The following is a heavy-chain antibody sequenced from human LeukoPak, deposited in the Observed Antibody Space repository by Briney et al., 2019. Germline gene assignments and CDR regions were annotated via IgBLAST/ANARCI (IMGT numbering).Heavy chain of an antibody. CDR2: ISTSGGST. CDR1: GFTFTNHA. V-gene: IGHV3-23*01. D-gene: IGHD3-10*01. Sequence: GGSLRLSCAASGFTFTNHAMNWVRQAPGKGLEWVSGISTSGGSTSYADSVKGRFTISRDNPRNTLYMQMNSLRAEDTAVYYCARDISGTGDYWGQGMLVTVSS. CDR3: ARDISGTGDY. J-gene: IGHJ4*02.